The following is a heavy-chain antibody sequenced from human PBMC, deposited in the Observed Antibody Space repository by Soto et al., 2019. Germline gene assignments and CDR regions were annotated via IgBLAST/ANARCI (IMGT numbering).Heavy chain of an antibody. CDR3: ARSDYGDYNYYGMDV. D-gene: IGHD4-17*01. J-gene: IGHJ6*02. V-gene: IGHV3-23*01. Sequence: GGSLRLSCAASGFTFSLYTMSWGRQAPGKGLEWVSAIYGSASKTFYADSVKGRFTISRDQSRNTLYLQMNSLRSEDTAVYYCARSDYGDYNYYGMDVWGQGTTVTVSS. CDR2: IYGSASKT. CDR1: GFTFSLYT.